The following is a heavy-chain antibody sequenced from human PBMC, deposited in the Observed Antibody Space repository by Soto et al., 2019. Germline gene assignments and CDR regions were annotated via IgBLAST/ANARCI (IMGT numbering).Heavy chain of an antibody. D-gene: IGHD1-7*01. Sequence: VHLLESGGGLVQPGGSLRLSCVASGYNFGSYAMMWVRQAPGKGLEWISTIGGGGIGSYYADSVKGRFTISRDNSKNTLFLQMNSLRAEDTGVYYCAKDPRLELRGVDSWGQGTQVTVSS. CDR3: AKDPRLELRGVDS. CDR2: IGGGGIGS. CDR1: GYNFGSYA. V-gene: IGHV3-23*01. J-gene: IGHJ4*02.